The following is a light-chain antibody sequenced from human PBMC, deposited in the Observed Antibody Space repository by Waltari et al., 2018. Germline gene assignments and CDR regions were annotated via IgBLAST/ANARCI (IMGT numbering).Light chain of an antibody. CDR1: NSDIGRYDI. J-gene: IGLJ3*02. CDR2: DVS. V-gene: IGLV2-23*02. CDR3: CSYAGNYIWV. Sequence: QSALTQPASVSGSPGQSVTISCTGANSDIGRYDIVSWYQQHPGNAPRLIICDVSKRPSGVSVRFSGSTSGDTASLTISALQFEDEADYYCCSYAGNYIWVFGGGTRLTVL.